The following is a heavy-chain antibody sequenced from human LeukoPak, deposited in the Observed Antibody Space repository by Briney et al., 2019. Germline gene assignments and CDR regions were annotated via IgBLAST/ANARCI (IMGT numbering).Heavy chain of an antibody. V-gene: IGHV3-23*01. CDR1: GFTFSSYA. Sequence: GGSLRLSCAASGFTFSSYAMSWVRQAPGKGLEWVSAISGSGGSTYYADSVKGRFTISRDNAKNSLYLQMNSLRAEDTAVYYCVRDEYYYDSSGPTPPDYWGQGTLVTVSS. CDR2: ISGSGGST. D-gene: IGHD3-22*01. J-gene: IGHJ4*02. CDR3: VRDEYYYDSSGPTPPDY.